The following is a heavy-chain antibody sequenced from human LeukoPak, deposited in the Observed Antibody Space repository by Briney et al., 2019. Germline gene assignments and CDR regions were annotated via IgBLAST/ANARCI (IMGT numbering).Heavy chain of an antibody. CDR3: ARLGYCSGGSCAYYYYGMDV. V-gene: IGHV1-18*01. CDR2: ISAYNGNT. D-gene: IGHD2-15*01. Sequence: ASVKVSCKASVYTFTSYGISWVRQVPGQGLEWMGWISAYNGNTNYAQKLQGRVTMTTDTSTSTAYMELRSLRSDDTAVYYCARLGYCSGGSCAYYYYGMDVWGQGTTVTVSS. CDR1: VYTFTSYG. J-gene: IGHJ6*02.